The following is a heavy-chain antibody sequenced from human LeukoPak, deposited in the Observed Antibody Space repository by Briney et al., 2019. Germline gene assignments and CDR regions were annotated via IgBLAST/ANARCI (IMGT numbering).Heavy chain of an antibody. D-gene: IGHD2-8*01. Sequence: GGSLRLSCAASGFIFSGSAVHWVRQASGKGLEWIGRIRSKANNYATAYADSLKGRFTVSRDDSKNTAYLQMNSLKTEDTAVYYCARDLGYCTNGVCHTRFDYWGQGTLVAVSS. J-gene: IGHJ4*02. CDR1: GFIFSGSA. CDR3: ARDLGYCTNGVCHTRFDY. V-gene: IGHV3-73*01. CDR2: IRSKANNYAT.